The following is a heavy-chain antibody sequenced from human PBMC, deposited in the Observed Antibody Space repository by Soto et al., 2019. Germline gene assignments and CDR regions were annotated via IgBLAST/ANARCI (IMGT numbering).Heavy chain of an antibody. CDR3: ARDLYCSGGSCYSGYYYGMDV. J-gene: IGHJ6*02. Sequence: SETLSLTCTVSGCSISSYYWSWIRQPPGKGLEWIGYIYYSGSTNYNPSLKSRVTISVDTSKNQFSLKLSSVTAADTAVYYCARDLYCSGGSCYSGYYYGMDVWGQGTTVTVSS. CDR1: GCSISSYY. CDR2: IYYSGST. V-gene: IGHV4-59*01. D-gene: IGHD2-15*01.